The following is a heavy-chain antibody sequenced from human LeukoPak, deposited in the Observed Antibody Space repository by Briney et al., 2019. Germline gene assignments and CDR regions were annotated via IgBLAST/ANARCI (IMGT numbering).Heavy chain of an antibody. CDR1: GFTFSSYS. CDR2: ITTSSSYI. D-gene: IGHD3-22*01. V-gene: IGHV3-21*01. J-gene: IGHJ4*02. Sequence: GGSLRLSCAASGFTFSSYSLNWVRQAPGKGLEWVSSITTSSSYIYYAESVKGRFTISRDNAKNSLYLQMNSLRAEDTAVYYCAGGHSSGYYPIDYWGQGTLVTVSS. CDR3: AGGHSSGYYPIDY.